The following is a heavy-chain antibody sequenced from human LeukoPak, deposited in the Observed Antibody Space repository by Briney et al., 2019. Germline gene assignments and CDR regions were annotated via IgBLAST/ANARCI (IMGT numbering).Heavy chain of an antibody. CDR3: ARLISGYVYRAGRPYYFDY. V-gene: IGHV4-34*01. CDR2: INHSGST. Sequence: PSETLSLTCAVYGGSFSGYYWSWIRQPPGKGLEWIGEINHSGSTNYNPSLKSRVTISVDTSKNQFSLMLSSVTAADTAVYYCARLISGYVYRAGRPYYFDYWGQGTLVTVSS. CDR1: GGSFSGYY. J-gene: IGHJ4*02. D-gene: IGHD5-12*01.